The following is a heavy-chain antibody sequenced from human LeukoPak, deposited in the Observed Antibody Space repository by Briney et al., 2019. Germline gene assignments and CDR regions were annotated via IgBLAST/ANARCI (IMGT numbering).Heavy chain of an antibody. CDR3: AKELTVYNRGYYFDY. J-gene: IGHJ4*02. Sequence: GRSLTLSCAGSRFTFSSYGMHWVRQAPGRGLGWVAVIWYDGSKKFYADSVKGRFTISRDNSKNTLYLQMNSLSAEDTAVYYCAKELTVYNRGYYFDYWGQGTLVTVSS. CDR2: IWYDGSKK. V-gene: IGHV3-33*06. CDR1: RFTFSSYG. D-gene: IGHD1-14*01.